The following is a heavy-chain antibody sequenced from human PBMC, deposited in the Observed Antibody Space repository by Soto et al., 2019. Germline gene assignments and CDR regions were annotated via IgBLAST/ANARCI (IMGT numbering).Heavy chain of an antibody. V-gene: IGHV3-30*03. CDR3: ATWGAPYCSGGSPWLGYVANWCDP. CDR1: GFTFSSYG. Sequence: GGSLRLSCAASGFTFSSYGMHWVRQAPGKGLEWVAVISYDGSNKYYADSVKGRFTISRDNSKNTLYLQMNSLRAEDTAVYYCATWGAPYCSGGSPWLGYVANWCDPWGQGTLVTVSS. CDR2: ISYDGSNK. J-gene: IGHJ5*02. D-gene: IGHD2-15*01.